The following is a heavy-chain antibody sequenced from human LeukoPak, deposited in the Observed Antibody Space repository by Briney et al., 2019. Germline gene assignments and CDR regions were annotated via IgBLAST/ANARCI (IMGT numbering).Heavy chain of an antibody. CDR3: ASVDY. Sequence: VASVKVSCKASGGTFSSYAISWVRQAPGQGLEWMGGIIPIFGTANYAQKFQGRVTITTDESTSTAYMELSSVRSEDTAGYYCASVDYWGQGTLVTGSS. CDR1: GGTFSSYA. V-gene: IGHV1-69*05. CDR2: IIPIFGTA. J-gene: IGHJ4*02.